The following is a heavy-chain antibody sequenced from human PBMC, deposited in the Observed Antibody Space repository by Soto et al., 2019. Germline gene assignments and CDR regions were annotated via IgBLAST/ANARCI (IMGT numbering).Heavy chain of an antibody. D-gene: IGHD3-16*01. V-gene: IGHV2-5*01. J-gene: IGHJ4*02. CDR3: AHRLREQFLLFRDYEEYFEH. Sequence: VSGPTLVNPTQTLTLTCTFSGFSLSTSGVGVGWIRQPPGKALEWLALIYWNDDKRYSPSLKSRLTITKDTSKNQVVLTMTNMDHVDTATYYCAHRLREQFLLFRDYEEYFEHWGQGTLVAVSS. CDR1: GFSLSTSGVG. CDR2: IYWNDDK.